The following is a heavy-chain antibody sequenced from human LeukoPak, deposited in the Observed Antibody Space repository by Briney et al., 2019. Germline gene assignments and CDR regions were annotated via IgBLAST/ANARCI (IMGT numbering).Heavy chain of an antibody. CDR3: ARDQSFGSGSYQDY. CDR1: GYTFTSYD. D-gene: IGHD3-10*01. V-gene: IGHV1-18*01. CDR2: ISAYNGNT. J-gene: IGHJ4*02. Sequence: GASVKVSCKASGYTFTSYDINWVRQATGQGLEWMGWISAYNGNTNYAQKFQGRVTMTTDTSTSTADMDLRSLRSDDTAVYYCARDQSFGSGSYQDYWGQGTLVTVSS.